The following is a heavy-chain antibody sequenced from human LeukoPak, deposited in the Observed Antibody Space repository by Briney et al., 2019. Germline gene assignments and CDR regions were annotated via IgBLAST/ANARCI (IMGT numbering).Heavy chain of an antibody. V-gene: IGHV4-59*05. Sequence: PSETLSLTCTVSVGSISSYYWSCIRQPPGKGLEWIGSIYYSGSTYYNPSLKSRVTISVDTSKNQFSPKLSSVTAADTAVYYCARPSERGSYPWYYFDYWGQGTLVTVSS. CDR3: ARPSERGSYPWYYFDY. CDR1: VGSISSYY. D-gene: IGHD3-10*01. J-gene: IGHJ4*02. CDR2: IYYSGST.